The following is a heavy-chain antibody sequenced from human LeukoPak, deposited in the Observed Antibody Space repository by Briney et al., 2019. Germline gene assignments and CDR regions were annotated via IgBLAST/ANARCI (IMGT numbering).Heavy chain of an antibody. CDR1: GYSFTSYY. CDR2: INPSGGST. Sequence: ASVKVSCKASGYSFTSYYMHWVRQAPGQGLEWMGIINPSGGSTSCAQKFQGRVTMTRDMSTSTVYMELSSLRSEDTAVYYCARVRGERGAGIAARIDPWGQGTLVTVSS. D-gene: IGHD6-6*01. CDR3: ARVRGERGAGIAARIDP. J-gene: IGHJ5*02. V-gene: IGHV1-46*01.